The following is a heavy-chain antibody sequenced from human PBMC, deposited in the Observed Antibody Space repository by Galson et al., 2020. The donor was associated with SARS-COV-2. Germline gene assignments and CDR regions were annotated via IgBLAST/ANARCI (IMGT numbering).Heavy chain of an antibody. CDR1: GGSFSGYY. D-gene: IGHD5-12*01. J-gene: IGHJ4*02. CDR2: INHSGST. CDR3: ARWGGGYDYYFDY. V-gene: IGHV4-34*01. Sequence: SETLSLTCAVYGGSFSGYYWSWIRQPPGKGLEWIGEINHSGSTNYNPSLKSRVTISVDTSKNQFSLQLSSVTAADTAVYYCARWGGGYDYYFDYWGQGTLVTVSS.